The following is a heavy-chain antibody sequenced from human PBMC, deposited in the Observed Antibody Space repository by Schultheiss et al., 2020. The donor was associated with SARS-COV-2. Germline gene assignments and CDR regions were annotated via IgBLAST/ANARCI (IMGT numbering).Heavy chain of an antibody. Sequence: GGSLRLSCSASGFTFSSYAMHWVRQAPGKGLEWVSFISSTGSSTYVADSVKGRFTVSRDNAKNSLYLQMNSLRAEDTAVYYCARVVPAAPDYWGQGTLVTVSS. CDR3: ARVVPAAPDY. CDR1: GFTFSSYA. V-gene: IGHV3-21*01. J-gene: IGHJ4*02. D-gene: IGHD2-2*01. CDR2: ISSTGSST.